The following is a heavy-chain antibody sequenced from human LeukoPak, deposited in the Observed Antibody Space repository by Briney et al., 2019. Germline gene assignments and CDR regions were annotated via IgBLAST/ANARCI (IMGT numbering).Heavy chain of an antibody. CDR1: GFTFSSYA. Sequence: GGSLRLSCAASGFTFSSYAMSWVRQAPGKGLEWVSALSGSGGSTYYADSVKGRFTISRDNSRTPLYLQMNSLRAEDTAVYYRAKDSSQTPYYFDYWGQGTLVTVSS. V-gene: IGHV3-23*01. J-gene: IGHJ4*02. CDR2: LSGSGGST. CDR3: AKDSSQTPYYFDY.